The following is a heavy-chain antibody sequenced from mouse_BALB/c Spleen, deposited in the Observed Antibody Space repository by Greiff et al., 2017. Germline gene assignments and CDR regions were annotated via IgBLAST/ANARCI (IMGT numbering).Heavy chain of an antibody. CDR1: GYTFTSYY. V-gene: IGHV1S81*02. J-gene: IGHJ4*01. Sequence: QVQLKQSGAELVKPGASVKLSCKASGYTFTSYYMYWVKQRPGQGLEWIGGINPSNGGTNFNEKFKSKATLTVDKSSSTAYMQLSSLTSEDSAVYYCTRSAMDYYAMDYWGQGTSVTVSS. CDR3: TRSAMDYYAMDY. CDR2: INPSNGGT. D-gene: IGHD1-1*02.